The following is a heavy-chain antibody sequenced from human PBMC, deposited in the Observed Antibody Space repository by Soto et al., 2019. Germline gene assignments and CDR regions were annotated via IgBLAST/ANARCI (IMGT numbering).Heavy chain of an antibody. CDR3: ASDAGGSGKGMDV. J-gene: IGHJ6*02. CDR2: INPNSGGT. Sequence: ASVKVSCKASGYTFTGYYMHWVRQAPGQGLEWMGWINPNSGGTNYAQKFQGWVTMTRDTSISTAYMELSRLRSDDTAVYYCASDAGGSGKGMDVWGQGTTVTVSS. V-gene: IGHV1-2*04. D-gene: IGHD3-10*01. CDR1: GYTFTGYY.